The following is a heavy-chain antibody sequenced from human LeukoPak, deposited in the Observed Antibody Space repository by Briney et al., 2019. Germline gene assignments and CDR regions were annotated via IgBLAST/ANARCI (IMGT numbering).Heavy chain of an antibody. Sequence: GGSLRLSCAASGCTFSGAWMHWVRQAPGKGLVWVSRINNDGSTTRHADSVRGRFTISRDNARNTLYLQMNSLRVEDTAVYYCARVSGPGMNEYYHLWGQGTLVTVSS. V-gene: IGHV3-74*01. J-gene: IGHJ1*01. D-gene: IGHD3-10*01. CDR1: GCTFSGAW. CDR2: INNDGSTT. CDR3: ARVSGPGMNEYYHL.